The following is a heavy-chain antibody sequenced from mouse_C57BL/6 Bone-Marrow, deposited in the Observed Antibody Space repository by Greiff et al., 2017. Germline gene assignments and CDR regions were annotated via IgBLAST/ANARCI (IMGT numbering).Heavy chain of an antibody. CDR1: GYTFTSYW. CDR3: ARGGYGGYAMDY. CDR2: IYPGSGST. V-gene: IGHV1-55*01. D-gene: IGHD3-1*01. Sequence: QVQLQQPRAELVKPGASVKMSCKASGYTFTSYWITWVKQRPGQGLEWIGDIYPGSGSTNYNEKFKSKATLTVDTSSSTAYMQLSSLTAEDSAVYYCARGGYGGYAMDYWGQGTSVTVSS. J-gene: IGHJ4*01.